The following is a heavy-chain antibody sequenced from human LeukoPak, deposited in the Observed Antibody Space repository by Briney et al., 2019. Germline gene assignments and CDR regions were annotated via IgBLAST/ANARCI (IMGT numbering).Heavy chain of an antibody. J-gene: IGHJ4*02. CDR1: GFTFSSYS. V-gene: IGHV3-21*01. CDR3: ARTQIEYSSSVFDY. Sequence: GGSLRLSCAASGFTFSSYSMNWVRQAPGKGLEWVSSISSSSSYIYYADSVKGRFTISRDNAKNSLYLHMNSLRAEDTAVYYCARTQIEYSSSVFDYWGQGTLVTVSS. CDR2: ISSSSSYI. D-gene: IGHD6-6*01.